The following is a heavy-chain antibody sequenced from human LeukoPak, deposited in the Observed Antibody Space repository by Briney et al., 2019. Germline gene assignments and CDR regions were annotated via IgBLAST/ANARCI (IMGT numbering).Heavy chain of an antibody. CDR1: GFTFSGSA. V-gene: IGHV3-73*01. J-gene: IGHJ6*03. CDR3: TRSGCTNGVCQDYYYYYYMDV. Sequence: GGSLRLSCAASGFTFSGSAMHWVRQASGKGLEWVGRIRSKANSYATVYAASVKGRFTISRDDSKNTAYLQMNSLKTEDTAVYYCTRSGCTNGVCQDYYYYYYMDVWGKGTTVTGSS. CDR2: IRSKANSYAT. D-gene: IGHD2-8*01.